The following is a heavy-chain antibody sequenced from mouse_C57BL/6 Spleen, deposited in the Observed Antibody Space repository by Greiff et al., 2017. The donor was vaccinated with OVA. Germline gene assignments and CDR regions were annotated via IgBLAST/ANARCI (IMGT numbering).Heavy chain of an antibody. CDR3: ARSSWYGFDFDD. V-gene: IGHV1-26*01. CDR1: GYTFTDYY. CDR2: INPNNGGT. J-gene: IGHJ2*01. Sequence: EVQLQQSGPELVKPGASVKISCKASGYTFTDYYMNWVKQSHGKSLEWIGDINPNNGGTSYNQKVKGKATLTVDKSSSTAYMELRSLTSEDSAVYYCARSSWYGFDFDDWGKGTTLTVSS. D-gene: IGHD2-10*02.